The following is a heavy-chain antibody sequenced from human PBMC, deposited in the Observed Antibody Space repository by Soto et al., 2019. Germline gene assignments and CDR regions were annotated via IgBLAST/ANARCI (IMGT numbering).Heavy chain of an antibody. V-gene: IGHV2-5*01. CDR3: AHIDLPAMAPAAEIFDY. D-gene: IGHD2-2*01. Sequence: QVTLKESGPTLVKPTQTLTLTCTFSGFSLSTSGVAVGWIRQPPGKALEWLALIYWNDERRYSPSLKHRLTITKDTSKNQVVLTMTNMDPVDTATYYCAHIDLPAMAPAAEIFDYWGQGTLVTVSS. CDR1: GFSLSTSGVA. J-gene: IGHJ4*02. CDR2: IYWNDER.